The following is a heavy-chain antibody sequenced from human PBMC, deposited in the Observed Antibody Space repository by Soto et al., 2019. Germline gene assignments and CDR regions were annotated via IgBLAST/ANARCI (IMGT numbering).Heavy chain of an antibody. J-gene: IGHJ4*02. CDR2: TYYRSKWST. Sequence: PSQTLSLTCAISGDSVSSNSAAWNWIRQAPSRGLEWLGRTYYRSKWSTDYAVSLRGRITVSPDSSKNQFSLRLTSLTPEDTAVYYCARALAGSYDYWGQGTLVTVSS. CDR1: GDSVSSNSAA. D-gene: IGHD3-10*01. CDR3: ARALAGSYDY. V-gene: IGHV6-1*01.